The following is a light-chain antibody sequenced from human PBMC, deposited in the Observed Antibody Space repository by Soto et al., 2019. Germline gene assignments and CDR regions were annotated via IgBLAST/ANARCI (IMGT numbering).Light chain of an antibody. CDR2: EVF. Sequence: QSALTQPPSASGSPGESVTISCSGTSSDVGGYNFVSWYQQLPGKVPKLMIYEVFKWPSGVPDRFSGSKSGNAASLTVSGLQAEDEADYYCSSYSGSDNFVVFGGGTQLTVL. V-gene: IGLV2-8*01. CDR1: SSDVGGYNF. CDR3: SSYSGSDNFVV. J-gene: IGLJ2*01.